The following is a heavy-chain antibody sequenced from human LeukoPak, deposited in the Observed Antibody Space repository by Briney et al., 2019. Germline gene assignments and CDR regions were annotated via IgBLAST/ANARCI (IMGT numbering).Heavy chain of an antibody. CDR2: IYYSGST. Sequence: SETRSLTCTVSGGSISSYYWSWIRQPPGKGLEWIGYIYYSGSTNYNPSLKSRVTISVDTSKNQFSLKLSSVTAADTAVYYCARVISLVPAAFFDYWGQGTLVTVSS. J-gene: IGHJ4*02. CDR3: ARVISLVPAAFFDY. CDR1: GGSISSYY. V-gene: IGHV4-59*01. D-gene: IGHD2-2*01.